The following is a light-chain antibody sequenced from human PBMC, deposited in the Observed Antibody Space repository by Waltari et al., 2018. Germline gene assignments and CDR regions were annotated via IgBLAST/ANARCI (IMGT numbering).Light chain of an antibody. CDR1: QSILYRSSNRNA. CDR3: QQYYNAPLT. CDR2: LAG. J-gene: IGKJ4*01. Sequence: DIVMTQSPDSLAVSLGERATINCKSSQSILYRSSNRNACAWNQQKPGQPPKLLFFLAGTRESGAPDRFSVSGSGTDFTLTISSLQAEDVAVYYCQQYYNAPLTFGGGTKVEIK. V-gene: IGKV4-1*01.